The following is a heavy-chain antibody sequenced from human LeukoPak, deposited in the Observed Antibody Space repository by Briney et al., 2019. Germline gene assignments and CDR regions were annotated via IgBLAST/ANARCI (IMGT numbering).Heavy chain of an antibody. CDR3: STDPRLLMY. Sequence: GGSLRLSCVVSGFSFRDSYMTWIRQTPGKGLEWLAYISGSGSDIYYADSVKGRFTISRDNAKNSLYLQMNSLRPEDTALYYCSTDPRLLMYWGHGTLVTVSS. V-gene: IGHV3-11*01. D-gene: IGHD2-8*01. CDR2: ISGSGSDI. CDR1: GFSFRDSY. J-gene: IGHJ4*01.